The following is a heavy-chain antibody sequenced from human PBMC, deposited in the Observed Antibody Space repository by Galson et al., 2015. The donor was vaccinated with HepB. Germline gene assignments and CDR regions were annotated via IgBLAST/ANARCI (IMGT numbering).Heavy chain of an antibody. CDR3: ACSSSFPLGFQH. CDR1: GFTDSSNN. D-gene: IGHD6-6*01. V-gene: IGHV3-66*01. CDR2: IYSGGTT. J-gene: IGHJ1*01. Sequence: SLRVSCVASGFTDSSNNMLWVPQAPGKGLEWVPCIYSGGTTYYADSVKGRFTISRDESKNTLFLQMNRLRAEDSAVYYCACSSSFPLGFQHWGQGTLVTVSS.